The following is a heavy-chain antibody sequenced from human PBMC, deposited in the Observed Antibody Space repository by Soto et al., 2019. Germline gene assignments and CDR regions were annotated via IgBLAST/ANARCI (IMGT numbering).Heavy chain of an antibody. CDR3: ARDREGRFDP. V-gene: IGHV3-53*01. D-gene: IGHD3-10*01. J-gene: IGHJ5*02. Sequence: WCSMRLSCVFSGFTVSSNYMIWVRQAPGKGLEWVSVIYSGGSTYYADSVKGRFTISRDNSKNTLYLQMNSLRAEDTAVYYCARDREGRFDPWGQGTLVTVSS. CDR1: GFTVSSNY. CDR2: IYSGGST.